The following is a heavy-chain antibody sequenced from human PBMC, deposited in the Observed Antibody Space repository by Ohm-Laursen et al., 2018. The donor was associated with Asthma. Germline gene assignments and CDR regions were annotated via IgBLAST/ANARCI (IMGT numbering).Heavy chain of an antibody. Sequence: SLRLSCAASGFTFRSYAMHWVRQAPGKGLEWVAVIWYDGSNKYYADSVKGRFTISRDNSKNTLYLQMNSLRAEDTAVYYCARDQRGGDYVDYWGQGTLVTVSS. D-gene: IGHD3-16*01. CDR3: ARDQRGGDYVDY. J-gene: IGHJ4*02. V-gene: IGHV3-33*08. CDR2: IWYDGSNK. CDR1: GFTFRSYA.